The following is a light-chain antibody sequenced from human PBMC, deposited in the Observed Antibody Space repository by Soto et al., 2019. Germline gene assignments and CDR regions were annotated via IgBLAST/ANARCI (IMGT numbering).Light chain of an antibody. J-gene: IGLJ1*01. CDR3: CSYAVTFYV. V-gene: IGLV2-11*01. CDR1: STDVGASNN. CDR2: DVS. Sequence: QSALTQPRSVSGSHGQSVTISCTGTSTDVGASNNVSWYQQLPGRAPKLMIYDVSERPSGVPDRFSGSKSGNMASLTISGLQADDEADYYCCSYAVTFYVFGTGTKVTVL.